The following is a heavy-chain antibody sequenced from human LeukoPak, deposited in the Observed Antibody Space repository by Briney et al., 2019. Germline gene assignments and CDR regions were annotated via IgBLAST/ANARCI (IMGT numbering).Heavy chain of an antibody. V-gene: IGHV5-51*01. D-gene: IGHD6-13*01. J-gene: IGHJ4*02. Sequence: GESLKISCKGSGYSFTSFWIGWVRQMPGKGLEWMGIIYPGDSDTRYSPSFQGQVTISADKSIGTAYLQWSSLKASDTAMYYCACAYGSWSTPLDYWGQGTLVTVSS. CDR1: GYSFTSFW. CDR3: ACAYGSWSTPLDY. CDR2: IYPGDSDT.